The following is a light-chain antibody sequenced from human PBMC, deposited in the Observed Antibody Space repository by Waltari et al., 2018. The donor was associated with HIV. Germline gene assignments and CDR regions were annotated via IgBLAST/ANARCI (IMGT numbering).Light chain of an antibody. CDR1: TSQIGRTD. J-gene: IGLJ2*01. V-gene: IGLV1-47*01. CDR3: VAWDDSLRGVV. CDR2: RNN. Sequence: SVLTQPPSASGTPAQRVPITCPGRTSQIGRTDVFWDQPLPGAAPKLPIHRNNQRPSGVPDRFSGSTSGTSASLAISGLRSEDEADYYCVAWDDSLRGVVFGGGTKVAAL.